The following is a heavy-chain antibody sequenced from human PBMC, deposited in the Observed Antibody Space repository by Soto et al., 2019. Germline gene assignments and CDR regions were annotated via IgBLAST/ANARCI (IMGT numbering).Heavy chain of an antibody. CDR1: GFTFSSYA. D-gene: IGHD3-10*01. Sequence: GGSLRLSCAASGFTFSSYAMSWVRQAPGKGLEWVSAISGSGGSTYYADSVKGRFTISRDNSKNTLYLQMNSLRAEDTAVYYCAKATYPVRGVRNPPARGMDVWGQGTTVTVS. CDR2: ISGSGGST. V-gene: IGHV3-23*01. CDR3: AKATYPVRGVRNPPARGMDV. J-gene: IGHJ6*02.